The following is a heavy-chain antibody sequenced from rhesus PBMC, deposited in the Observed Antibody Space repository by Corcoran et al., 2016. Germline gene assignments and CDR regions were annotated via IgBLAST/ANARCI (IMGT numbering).Heavy chain of an antibody. D-gene: IGHD3-28*01. J-gene: IGHJ4*01. CDR2: IYGTSGTT. CDR3: ARVVDYDSGYYGYYFDY. CDR1: TYSVSANS. V-gene: IGHV4-165*01. Sequence: VQLQESGPGLVMPSATLSLTCAASTYSVSANSWMWIRQAPGKGLEWIGYIYGTSGTTYYNPSLKSRVTISTDTSKNQFSLRLSSVTAADTAVYYCARVVDYDSGYYGYYFDYWGQGVLVTVSS.